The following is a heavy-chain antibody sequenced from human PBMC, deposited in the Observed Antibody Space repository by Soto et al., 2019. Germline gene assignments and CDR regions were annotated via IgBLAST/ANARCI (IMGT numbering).Heavy chain of an antibody. Sequence: SETLSLTCAVYGGSFSGYYWSWIRQPPGKGLEWIGEINHSGSTNYNPSLKSRVTISVDTSKNQFSLKLSSVTAADTAVYYCARASAVTYYYGSGVSYYFDYWGQGTLVTVSS. CDR3: ARASAVTYYYGSGVSYYFDY. D-gene: IGHD3-10*01. J-gene: IGHJ4*02. CDR1: GGSFSGYY. CDR2: INHSGST. V-gene: IGHV4-34*01.